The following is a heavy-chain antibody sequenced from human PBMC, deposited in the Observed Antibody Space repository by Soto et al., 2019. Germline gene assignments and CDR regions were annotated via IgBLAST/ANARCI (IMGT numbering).Heavy chain of an antibody. CDR2: TWYDGSNK. CDR1: GFTFSSYG. J-gene: IGHJ6*02. V-gene: IGHV3-33*01. D-gene: IGHD2-2*01. Sequence: QVQLVESGGGVVQPGRSLRLSCAASGFTFSSYGMHWVRQAPRKGLDWVAVTWYDGSNKYYADSVKGRFTISRDNSKNALCLQINSLRAEGRPVYYCAREYATRIDYSIDVWGQGTTVTVSS. CDR3: AREYATRIDYSIDV.